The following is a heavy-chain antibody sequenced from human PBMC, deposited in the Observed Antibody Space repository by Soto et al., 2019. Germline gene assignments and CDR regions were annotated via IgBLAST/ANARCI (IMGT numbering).Heavy chain of an antibody. CDR2: ISERGVST. J-gene: IGHJ4*02. V-gene: IGHV3-23*01. Sequence: EVQLLESGGGLVQPGGSLRLACAASGFTFSSCAMNWVRQAPGKGLEWVSAISERGVSTYYAASVKGRFTISRDNSKNALYLQMNSLRADDTAVYYCAKDLGGDWFSSFDHWGQGTLVTVSS. CDR1: GFTFSSCA. D-gene: IGHD2-21*02. CDR3: AKDLGGDWFSSFDH.